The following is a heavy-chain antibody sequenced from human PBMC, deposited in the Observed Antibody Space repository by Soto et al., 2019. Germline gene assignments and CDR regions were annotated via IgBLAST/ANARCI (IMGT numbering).Heavy chain of an antibody. D-gene: IGHD3-3*02. V-gene: IGHV3-33*03. CDR2: IWYDGSGQ. CDR3: AKEVLSILSSGHCVAC. CDR1: GFTFSNYG. J-gene: IGHJ6*01. Sequence: QVQLVESGGGLVQPGRSLRLSCVVSGFTFSNYGMHWVRQAPGKGLEWVADIWYDGSGQRYAGSVQGRFTISTHDSKNTLYLQINSLRVEYTAVYYCAKEVLSILSSGHCVACWGQGTRVNVSS.